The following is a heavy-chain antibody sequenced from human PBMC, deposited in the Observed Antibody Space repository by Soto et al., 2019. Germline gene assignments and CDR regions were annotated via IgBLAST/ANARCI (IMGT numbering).Heavy chain of an antibody. CDR3: ARVERGTATTVVDAFDI. V-gene: IGHV4-34*01. CDR2: MSHSGGT. D-gene: IGHD1-1*01. CDR1: GGFVSSGSYY. Sequence: NPSETLSLTCAVYGGFVSSGSYYWSWIRQPPGKGLEWIGEMSHSGGTHFNPSLKSRVTISVDTSKNQFSLEMSSVTAADTALYYCARVERGTATTVVDAFDIWGPGTMVTVSS. J-gene: IGHJ3*02.